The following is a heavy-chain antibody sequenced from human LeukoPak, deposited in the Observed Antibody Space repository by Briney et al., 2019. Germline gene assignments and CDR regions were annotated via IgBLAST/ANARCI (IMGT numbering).Heavy chain of an antibody. V-gene: IGHV3-23*01. Sequence: PGGSLRLSCAASGFTFSSYAMSWVRQAPGKGLEWVSAISGSGGSTYYADSVKGRFTISRDNAKNSLYLQLNSLRAEDTAVYYCASSKVAAHGGYFDYWGQGTLVTVSS. CDR1: GFTFSSYA. D-gene: IGHD2-15*01. CDR2: ISGSGGST. J-gene: IGHJ4*02. CDR3: ASSKVAAHGGYFDY.